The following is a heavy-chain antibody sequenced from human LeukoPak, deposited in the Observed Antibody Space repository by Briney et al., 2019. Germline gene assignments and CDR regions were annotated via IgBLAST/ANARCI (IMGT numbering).Heavy chain of an antibody. CDR1: GFTFSNYA. CDR3: ARDPRGLRGVLYYFDY. Sequence: GGSLRLSCAASGFTFSNYAIHWVRQAPGKGLEWVAVISYDGSNKYYADSGGGRFTISRDNAKNTLYLQMNSLRAEDTAVYYCARDPRGLRGVLYYFDYWGQGTLVTVSS. CDR2: ISYDGSNK. J-gene: IGHJ4*02. V-gene: IGHV3-30-3*01. D-gene: IGHD3-10*01.